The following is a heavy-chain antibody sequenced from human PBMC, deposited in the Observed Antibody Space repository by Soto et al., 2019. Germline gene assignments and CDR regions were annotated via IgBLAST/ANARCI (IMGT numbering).Heavy chain of an antibody. CDR3: ARDRRGSSWRTPDAFDI. D-gene: IGHD6-13*01. CDR1: GGSISSGGYY. Sequence: QTLSLTCTVSGGSISSGGYYWSWIRQHPGKGLEWIGYIYYSGSTYYNPSLKSRVTISVDTSKNQFSLKLSSVTAADTAVYYCARDRRGSSWRTPDAFDIWGQGTMVTVSS. J-gene: IGHJ3*02. CDR2: IYYSGST. V-gene: IGHV4-31*03.